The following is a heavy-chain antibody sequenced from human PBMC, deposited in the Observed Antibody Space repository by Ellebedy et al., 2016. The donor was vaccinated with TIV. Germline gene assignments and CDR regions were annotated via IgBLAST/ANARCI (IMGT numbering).Heavy chain of an antibody. CDR3: ARAPLRYFDWPDTFDY. D-gene: IGHD3-9*01. V-gene: IGHV5-51*01. Sequence: GESLKISCKGSGYSFTNYWIGWVRQMPGKGLEWMGIIYPGDSDTRYSPSFQGQVTISADKSISTAYLQWSSLKASDTAMYYCARAPLRYFDWPDTFDYWGQGTLVTVSS. CDR1: GYSFTNYW. J-gene: IGHJ4*02. CDR2: IYPGDSDT.